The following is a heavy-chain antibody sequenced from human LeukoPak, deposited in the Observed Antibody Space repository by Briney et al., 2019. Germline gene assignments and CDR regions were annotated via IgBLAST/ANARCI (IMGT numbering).Heavy chain of an antibody. CDR1: GGSIGIYY. CDR2: IYYSGST. Sequence: PSETLSLTCTVSGGSIGIYYWSWIRQPPGKGLEWIGYIYYSGSTNYNPSLKSRVTISVDTSKNQFSLKLSSVTAADTAVYYCARHVYSSGWYVYYYGMDVWGQGTTVTVSS. V-gene: IGHV4-59*08. D-gene: IGHD6-19*01. CDR3: ARHVYSSGWYVYYYGMDV. J-gene: IGHJ6*02.